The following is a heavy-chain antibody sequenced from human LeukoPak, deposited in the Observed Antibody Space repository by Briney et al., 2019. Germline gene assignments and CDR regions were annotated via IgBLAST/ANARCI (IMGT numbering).Heavy chain of an antibody. CDR3: AKDEFGEENGMDV. D-gene: IGHD3-10*01. CDR2: ISYDGNKK. Sequence: GGSLRLSCAASGFMFSSPGMHWVRQAPGKGLEWVAVISYDGNKKYHADSVKGRFTISRDNPKNTLYLQMNSLRAEDTAVYYCAKDEFGEENGMDVWGKGTTVTVSS. CDR1: GFMFSSPG. J-gene: IGHJ6*04. V-gene: IGHV3-30*18.